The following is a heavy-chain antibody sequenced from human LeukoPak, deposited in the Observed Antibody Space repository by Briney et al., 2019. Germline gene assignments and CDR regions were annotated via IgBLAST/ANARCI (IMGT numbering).Heavy chain of an antibody. D-gene: IGHD6-6*01. V-gene: IGHV3-11*03. J-gene: IGHJ5*02. CDR1: GLTFSDCY. CDR3: AKTLVASPGNTGGP. CDR2: IGGSGADT. Sequence: GGSLRLSCAASGLTFSDCYMSWFRQAPGKGLEWLSYIGGSGADTNYADSVKGRFTTSRDNAKSSLYLQMISLRAEDTAVYYCAKTLVASPGNTGGPWGQGTLVTVSS.